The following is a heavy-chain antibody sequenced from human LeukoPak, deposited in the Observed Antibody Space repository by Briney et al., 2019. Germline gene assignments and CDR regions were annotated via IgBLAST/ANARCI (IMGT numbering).Heavy chain of an antibody. CDR3: ASHYFDSNGSPFDY. J-gene: IGHJ4*02. CDR2: IYHSGST. D-gene: IGHD3-22*01. V-gene: IGHV4-38-2*01. CDR1: GSSINSAYY. Sequence: PSETLSLTCSVSGSSINSAYYWDWIRQPPGKGLEWIGSIYHSGSTYYNPSLKSRVTMSVDTSKNQFPLRLSSVTAADTAVYYCASHYFDSNGSPFDYWGQGNLVTVSS.